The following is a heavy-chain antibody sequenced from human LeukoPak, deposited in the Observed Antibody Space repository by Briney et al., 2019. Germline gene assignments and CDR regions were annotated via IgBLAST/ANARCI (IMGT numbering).Heavy chain of an antibody. V-gene: IGHV1-2*02. D-gene: IGHD3-22*01. CDR2: INPNSGGT. CDR1: GYTFTGYY. J-gene: IGHJ4*02. Sequence: ASVKVSCKASGYTFTGYYMHWVRQAPGQGLEWMGWINPNSGGTNYAQKFQGRVTMTRDTSISTAYMELSRLRSDDTAVYYCARDRYDSSGYYYWFDYWGQGTLVTVSS. CDR3: ARDRYDSSGYYYWFDY.